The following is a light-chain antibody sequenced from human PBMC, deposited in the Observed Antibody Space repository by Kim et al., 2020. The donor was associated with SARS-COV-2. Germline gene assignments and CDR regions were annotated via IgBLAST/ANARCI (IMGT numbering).Light chain of an antibody. Sequence: EIVLTQSPATLSLSPGERATLSCRASQSVTNYLAWYQQKPGQAPRLLIYDASHRATGIPAKFSGSGSGTDFTLTISSLEPEDFAVYFCQQSDNWLTFGGGTKVDIK. V-gene: IGKV3-11*01. CDR1: QSVTNY. J-gene: IGKJ4*01. CDR2: DAS. CDR3: QQSDNWLT.